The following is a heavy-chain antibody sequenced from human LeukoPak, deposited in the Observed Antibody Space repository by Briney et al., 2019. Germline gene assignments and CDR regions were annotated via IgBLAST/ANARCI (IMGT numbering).Heavy chain of an antibody. J-gene: IGHJ4*02. D-gene: IGHD6-6*01. Sequence: ASVKVSCKASGYTFTSYAMNWVRQPPGQGLEWMGWINTNTGNPTYAQGFTGRFVFSLDTSVSTAYLQISSLKAEDTAVYYCARGRGAARESSGGVAYYFDYWGQGTLVTVSS. CDR2: INTNTGNP. V-gene: IGHV7-4-1*02. CDR1: GYTFTSYA. CDR3: ARGRGAARESSGGVAYYFDY.